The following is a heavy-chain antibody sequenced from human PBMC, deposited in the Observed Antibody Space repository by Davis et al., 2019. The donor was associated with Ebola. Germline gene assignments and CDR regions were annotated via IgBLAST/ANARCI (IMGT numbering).Heavy chain of an antibody. CDR3: ARGGSALSHDY. Sequence: GESLKISCVASGFTFNNYAMSWVRQAPGKGLEWVSIIHSGGSTHYADSVKGRFTVSRDDSKNTLYLQMNSLRAEDTAVYYCARGGSALSHDYWGQGTLVTVSS. D-gene: IGHD6-25*01. J-gene: IGHJ4*02. V-gene: IGHV3-53*01. CDR1: GFTFNNYA. CDR2: IHSGGST.